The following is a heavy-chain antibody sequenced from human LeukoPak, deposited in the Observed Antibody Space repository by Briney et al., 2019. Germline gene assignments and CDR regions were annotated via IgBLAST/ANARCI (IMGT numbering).Heavy chain of an antibody. CDR1: GYSISSSNW. J-gene: IGHJ4*02. D-gene: IGHD3-22*01. CDR3: ARTGRELTMINPYYFDY. V-gene: IGHV4-28*05. Sequence: SETLSHTCAVSGYSISSSNWWGWIRQPPGKGLEWIGYIYYSGSIYYNPSLKSRVTMSVDTSKNQFSLKLSSVTAVDTAVYYCARTGRELTMINPYYFDYWGQGTLVTVSS. CDR2: IYYSGSI.